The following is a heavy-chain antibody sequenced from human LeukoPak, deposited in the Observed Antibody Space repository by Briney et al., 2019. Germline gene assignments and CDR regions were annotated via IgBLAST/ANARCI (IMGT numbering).Heavy chain of an antibody. CDR1: GGSIISSNW. CDR2: IYYSGST. D-gene: IGHD5-18*01. J-gene: IGHJ4*02. CDR3: ARHATAMAPLFDY. V-gene: IGHV4-4*02. Sequence: SGTLSLTCAVSGGSIISSNWWSWVRQPPGKGLEWIGYIYYSGSTNYNPSLKSRVTISVDTSKNQFSLKLSSVTAADTAVYYCARHATAMAPLFDYWGQGTLVTVSS.